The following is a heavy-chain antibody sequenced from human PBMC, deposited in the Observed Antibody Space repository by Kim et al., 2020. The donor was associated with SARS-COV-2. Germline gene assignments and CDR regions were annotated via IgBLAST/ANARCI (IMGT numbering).Heavy chain of an antibody. D-gene: IGHD3-16*01. V-gene: IGHV3-23*01. CDR2: INSSGGDT. CDR3: AKEWVPILGYFDY. J-gene: IGHJ4*02. CDR1: GFTFSRYA. Sequence: GGSLRLSCAASGFTFSRYAMRWVRQTPGKGLEWVSAINSSGGDTYYADSVKGRFTISRDSSKNTLYLQMNSLRAEDTAIYYCAKEWVPILGYFDYWGQGT.